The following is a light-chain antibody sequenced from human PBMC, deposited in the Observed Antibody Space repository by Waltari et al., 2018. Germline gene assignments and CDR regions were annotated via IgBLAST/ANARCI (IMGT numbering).Light chain of an antibody. V-gene: IGLV1-44*01. CDR3: ATWDDSLNGWV. CDR2: TDN. Sequence: QSVLTQPPSASGTPGQRVTISCSGSNSNIGRNAVNWYQQLPETAPKLLIYTDNQRSSGFPDRFSGSKSGTSASLAISGRQSEDDADYHCATWDDSLNGWVFGGGTKVTVL. CDR1: NSNIGRNA. J-gene: IGLJ3*02.